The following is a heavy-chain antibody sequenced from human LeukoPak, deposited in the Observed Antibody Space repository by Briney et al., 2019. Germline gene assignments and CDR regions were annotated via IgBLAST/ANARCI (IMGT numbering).Heavy chain of an antibody. CDR3: ARGRTPGLSYPFDY. J-gene: IGHJ4*02. CDR1: GFTFSNYG. D-gene: IGHD2-2*01. CDR2: ISYDGSNK. V-gene: IGHV3-30*03. Sequence: PGGSLRLSCAASGFTFSNYGIHWVRQAPGKGLEWVAVISYDGSNKYHADSVKGRFTISRDNSKNTLYLQMNSLRAEDTAVYYCARGRTPGLSYPFDYWGQGTLVTVSS.